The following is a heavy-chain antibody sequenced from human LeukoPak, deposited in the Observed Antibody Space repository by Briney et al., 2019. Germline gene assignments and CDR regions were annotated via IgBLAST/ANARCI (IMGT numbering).Heavy chain of an antibody. CDR1: GGTFSSYA. CDR3: ARDDTDGSSWSEGVY. Sequence: SVKVSCKASGGTFSSYAISWVRQAPGQGLEWMGRIIPILGIANYAQKFQGRVTITADKSTSTAYMELSSLRSEDTAVYYCARDDTDGSSWSEGVYWGRGTLVTVSS. D-gene: IGHD6-13*01. V-gene: IGHV1-69*04. CDR2: IIPILGIA. J-gene: IGHJ4*02.